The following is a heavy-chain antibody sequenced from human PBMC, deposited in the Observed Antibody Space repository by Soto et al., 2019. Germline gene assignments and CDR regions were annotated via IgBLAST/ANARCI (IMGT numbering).Heavy chain of an antibody. CDR1: GDSIINYY. CDR3: ARDYYDSSDYTTNWFDP. D-gene: IGHD3-22*01. V-gene: IGHV4-59*08. CDR2: IYYTGTT. Sequence: PSETLSLTCTVSGDSIINYYWSWIRQPPGKGLEWIGSIYYTGTTYYNPSLRSRVTISVDTSKNQFSLKLTSVTAADTAVYYCARDYYDSSDYTTNWFDPWGQGTLVTVSS. J-gene: IGHJ5*02.